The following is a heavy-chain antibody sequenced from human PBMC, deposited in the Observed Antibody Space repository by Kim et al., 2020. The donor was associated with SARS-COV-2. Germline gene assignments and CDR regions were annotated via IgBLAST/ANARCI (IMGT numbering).Heavy chain of an antibody. D-gene: IGHD3-10*01. CDR1: GDSISSYY. CDR2: IYYSGST. J-gene: IGHJ4*02. V-gene: IGHV4-59*08. CDR3: ARTNYGSGGYLSG. Sequence: SETLSLTCTVSGDSISSYYWSWIRQPPGKGLEWIGYIYYSGSTKYNPSLKSRVTISVDTSKNQFSLKLNSVTAADTALYYCARTNYGSGGYLSGWGQGTLVTVSS.